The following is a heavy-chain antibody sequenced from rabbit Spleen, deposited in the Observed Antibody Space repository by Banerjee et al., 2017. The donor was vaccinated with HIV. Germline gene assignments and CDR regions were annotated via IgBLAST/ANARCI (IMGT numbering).Heavy chain of an antibody. J-gene: IGHJ3*01. CDR2: IDAGSSDFT. CDR3: ATNAAVISYLPL. CDR1: GISFGFSDY. Sequence: QSLEESGGGLVQPEGSLTLTCTASGISFGFSDYLCWVRQAPGKGLEWIACIDAGSSDFTYHASWAKGRFTISKTSSTTVTLQATSLTAADTATYFCATNAAVISYLPLWGQGTLVTVS. D-gene: IGHD8-1*01. V-gene: IGHV1S40*01.